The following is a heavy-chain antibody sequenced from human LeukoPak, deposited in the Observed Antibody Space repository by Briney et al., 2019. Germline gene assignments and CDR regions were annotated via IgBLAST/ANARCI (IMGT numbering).Heavy chain of an antibody. D-gene: IGHD6-19*01. Sequence: PGGSLRLSCVASGFNLSDYYMSWIRQAPGEGLEWVLSISGSGSTIYYADSLKGRFTISRDNAKNSMWLQMNSLRADDTAVYYCARAVRGYYYGLDVWGQGTTVTVSS. V-gene: IGHV3-11*01. CDR2: ISGSGSTI. CDR3: ARAVRGYYYGLDV. CDR1: GFNLSDYY. J-gene: IGHJ6*02.